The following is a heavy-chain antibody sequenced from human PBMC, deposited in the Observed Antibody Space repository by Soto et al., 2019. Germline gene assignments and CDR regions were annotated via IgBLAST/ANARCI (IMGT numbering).Heavy chain of an antibody. J-gene: IGHJ4*02. CDR1: GFTFSSYA. V-gene: IGHV3-23*01. CDR3: AKGTGAYYDFWSGYLFDY. CDR2: ISGSGGST. D-gene: IGHD3-3*01. Sequence: GGSLRLSCAASGFTFSSYAMSWVRQAPGKGLEWVSAISGSGGSTYYADSVKGRFTISRDNSKNTLYLQMNSLRAEDTAVYYCAKGTGAYYDFWSGYLFDYWGQGTLVTVSS.